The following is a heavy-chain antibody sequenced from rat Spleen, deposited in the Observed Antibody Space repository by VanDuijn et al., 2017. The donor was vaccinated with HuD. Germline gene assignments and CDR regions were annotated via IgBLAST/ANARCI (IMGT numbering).Heavy chain of an antibody. V-gene: IGHV5-25*01. Sequence: EVQLVESGGGLVQPGRSLKLSCAASGFTFSSFPMAWVRQAPKKGLEWVASISTGGGNTYYRDSVKGRFTISRDNTKSTLYLQMDSLRSEDTATYYCARQVTALDYWGQGVMATVSS. CDR2: ISTGGGNT. J-gene: IGHJ2*01. CDR3: ARQVTALDY. D-gene: IGHD1-10*01. CDR1: GFTFSSFP.